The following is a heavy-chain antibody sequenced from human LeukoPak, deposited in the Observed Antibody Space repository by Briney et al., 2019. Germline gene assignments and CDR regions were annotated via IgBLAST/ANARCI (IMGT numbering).Heavy chain of an antibody. Sequence: SETLSLTCAVYGGSFSGYYWSWIRQPPGKGLEWIGEINHRGSTNYNPSLKSRVTISVDTSKNQFSLKLSSVTAADTAVYYCARVSNRGYCSGGSCYPPHYGMDVWGQGTTVTVSS. CDR3: ARVSNRGYCSGGSCYPPHYGMDV. CDR2: INHRGST. CDR1: GGSFSGYY. D-gene: IGHD2-15*01. J-gene: IGHJ6*02. V-gene: IGHV4-34*01.